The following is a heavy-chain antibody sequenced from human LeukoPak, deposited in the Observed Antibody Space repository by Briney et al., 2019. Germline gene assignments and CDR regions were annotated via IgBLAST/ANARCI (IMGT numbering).Heavy chain of an antibody. CDR2: ISSSSSYI. CDR3: ARDESSAPSYFDY. Sequence: PGGSLRLSCAASGFTFSSYSMNWVRQAAGKGLEWVSSISSSSSYIYYAYSVKGRFTISRDNAKNSLYLQMSSLRAEDTAVYYCARDESSAPSYFDYWGQGTLVTVSS. CDR1: GFTFSSYS. D-gene: IGHD6-6*01. V-gene: IGHV3-21*01. J-gene: IGHJ4*02.